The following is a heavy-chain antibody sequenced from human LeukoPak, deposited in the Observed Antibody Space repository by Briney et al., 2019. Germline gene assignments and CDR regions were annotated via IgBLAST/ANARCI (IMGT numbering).Heavy chain of an antibody. Sequence: GASVKVSCKASGYTFSDYYMHWVRQAPGQGLEWMGWINPHSGGTKYAEKFQGRVIMTRDTSITTVFMELSRLRSDDTAVYYCAREDDILTPYYKGGWFDPWGQGTLVTVSS. V-gene: IGHV1-2*02. CDR3: AREDDILTPYYKGGWFDP. D-gene: IGHD3-9*01. CDR2: INPHSGGT. CDR1: GYTFSDYY. J-gene: IGHJ5*02.